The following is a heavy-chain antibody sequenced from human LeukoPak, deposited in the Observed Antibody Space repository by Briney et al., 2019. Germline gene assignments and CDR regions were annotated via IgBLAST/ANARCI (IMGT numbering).Heavy chain of an antibody. J-gene: IGHJ4*02. V-gene: IGHV4-34*01. D-gene: IGHD5-18*01. CDR1: GGSFSGYY. CDR3: ARGGFGYGNDY. Sequence: PSETLSLTCAVYGGSFSGYYWSWIRQPPGKGLEWIGEINHSGSTNYNPSLKSRVTISVDTSKNQFSLKLSSVTAADTAVYYCARGGFGYGNDYWGQGTLVTVSS. CDR2: INHSGST.